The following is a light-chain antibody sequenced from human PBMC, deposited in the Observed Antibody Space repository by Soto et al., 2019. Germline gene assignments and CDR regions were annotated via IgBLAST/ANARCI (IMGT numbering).Light chain of an antibody. CDR3: QQHSKWPIT. J-gene: IGKJ5*01. CDR2: GIS. CDR1: QSVDSN. V-gene: IGKV3-15*01. Sequence: EIVMKQSPGTLSLSPGETATLSCRASQSVDSNYLAWYQQKPGQAPRLLVYGISTRATDIPARFSGSGSGTEFTLTISSLQSEDFAVYYCQQHSKWPITFGQGTRLEIK.